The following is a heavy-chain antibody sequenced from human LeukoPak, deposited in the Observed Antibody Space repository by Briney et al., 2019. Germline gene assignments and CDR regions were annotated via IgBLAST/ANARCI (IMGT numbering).Heavy chain of an antibody. CDR2: INHSGST. Sequence: NPSETLSLTCTVSGGSISSSSYYWSWIRQPPGKGLEWIGEINHSGSTNYNPSLKSRVTISVDTSKNQFSLKLSSVTAADTAVYYCARGRSGYYDSSGYYYPVVYYYYYYMDVWGKGTTVTVSS. CDR1: GGSISSSSYY. V-gene: IGHV4-39*07. CDR3: ARGRSGYYDSSGYYYPVVYYYYYYMDV. D-gene: IGHD3-22*01. J-gene: IGHJ6*03.